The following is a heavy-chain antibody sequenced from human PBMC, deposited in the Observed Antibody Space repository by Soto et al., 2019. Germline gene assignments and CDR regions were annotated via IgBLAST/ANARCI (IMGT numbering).Heavy chain of an antibody. CDR1: GFTFSSYW. V-gene: IGHV3-7*03. CDR3: ARARYYDSSGYYYGMDV. Sequence: GGSLRLSCAASGFTFSSYWMSWVRQAPGKGLEWVANIKQDGSGKYYVDSVKGRFTISRDNAKNSLYLQMNSLRAEDTAVYYCARARYYDSSGYYYGMDVWGQGTTVTVSS. J-gene: IGHJ6*02. CDR2: IKQDGSGK. D-gene: IGHD3-22*01.